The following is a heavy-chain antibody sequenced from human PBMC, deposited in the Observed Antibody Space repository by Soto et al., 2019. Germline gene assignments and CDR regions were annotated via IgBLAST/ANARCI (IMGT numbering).Heavy chain of an antibody. D-gene: IGHD6-13*01. CDR1: GYTFTSYD. CDR3: ARERSAAGTGWFDP. CDR2: MNPISGNT. V-gene: IGHV1-8*01. J-gene: IGHJ5*02. Sequence: QVQLVQYGAEVKKPGASVKVSCKASGYTFTSYDINWVRQATGQGVEWMGWMNPISGNTGYAQKFQGRVTMTRNSSVSTAYMELSSLRSEDTAVYYCARERSAAGTGWFDPWGQGTLVTVSS.